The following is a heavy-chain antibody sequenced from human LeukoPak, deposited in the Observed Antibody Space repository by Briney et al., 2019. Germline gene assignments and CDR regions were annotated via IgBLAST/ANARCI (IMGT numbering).Heavy chain of an antibody. CDR1: GFTVSSNY. J-gene: IGHJ6*03. D-gene: IGHD3-3*01. V-gene: IGHV3-66*04. CDR2: LFASGYS. CDR3: ARLNYDFWSGVWEGYYMDV. Sequence: GGSLRLSCAASGFTVSSNYMSWVRQAPGKGLEWVSVLFASGYSKYADSVKGRFTISRDNSENTLDLQMNSLRAEDTAVYYCARLNYDFWSGVWEGYYMDVWGKGTTVTVSS.